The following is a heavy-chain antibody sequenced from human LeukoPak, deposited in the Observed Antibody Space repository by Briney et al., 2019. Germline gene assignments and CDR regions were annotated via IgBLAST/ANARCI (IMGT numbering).Heavy chain of an antibody. CDR3: ARSLELRYYYYYMDV. J-gene: IGHJ6*03. CDR1: GGSISSYY. V-gene: IGHV4-59*01. D-gene: IGHD1-7*01. Sequence: SETLSLTCTVSGGSISSYYWSWIRQPPGKGLEWIGYIYYSGSTNYNPSLKSRVTISVDTSKNQFSLKLSSVTAADTAVYYCARSLELRYYYYYMDVWGKGTTVTVSS. CDR2: IYYSGST.